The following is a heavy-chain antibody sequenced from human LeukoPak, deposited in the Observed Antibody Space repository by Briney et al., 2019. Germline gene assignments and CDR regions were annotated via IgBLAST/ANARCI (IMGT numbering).Heavy chain of an antibody. CDR2: IRYDGSNK. J-gene: IGHJ4*02. CDR3: AKLSVVVVAATYDY. Sequence: GGSLRLSCAASGFTFSSYGMHWVRQASGKGLEWVAFIRYDGSNKYYADSVKGRFTISRDNSKNTLYLQMNSLRAEDTAVYYCAKLSVVVVAATYDYWGQGTLVTVSS. V-gene: IGHV3-30*02. D-gene: IGHD2-15*01. CDR1: GFTFSSYG.